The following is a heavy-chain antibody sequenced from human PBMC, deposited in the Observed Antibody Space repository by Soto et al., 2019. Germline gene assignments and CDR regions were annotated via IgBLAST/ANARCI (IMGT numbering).Heavy chain of an antibody. V-gene: IGHV3-9*01. Sequence: EAQLVESGGGLVQPGRSLRLSCAASGFIFDDFGMHWVRQAPGKGLEWVSGVTWNSGNIDYADSVKGRFTITRENAKNSLYLQMNSMRGEDTALYYCEKDRYGSLEGGMDVWGQGTTVTVSS. CDR2: VTWNSGNI. D-gene: IGHD1-26*01. CDR1: GFIFDDFG. J-gene: IGHJ6*02. CDR3: EKDRYGSLEGGMDV.